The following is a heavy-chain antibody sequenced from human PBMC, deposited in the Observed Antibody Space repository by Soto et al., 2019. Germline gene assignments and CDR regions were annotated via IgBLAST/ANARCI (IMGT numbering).Heavy chain of an antibody. J-gene: IGHJ4*02. V-gene: IGHV4-61*01. CDR3: PRSVPYSDVSSYSPFDY. CDR2: FYYTGST. D-gene: IGHD3-22*01. CDR1: GGSVSSGNYY. Sequence: QVQLQESGPGLVKPSETLSLTCTVSGGSVSSGNYYWSWIRQPPGKGLEWIGYFYYTGSTNYNPPLKSRGTTSIDASRYLFSLRLSAVTSAVTAVCYFPRSVPYSDVSSYSPFDYWGQGTLVTVSS.